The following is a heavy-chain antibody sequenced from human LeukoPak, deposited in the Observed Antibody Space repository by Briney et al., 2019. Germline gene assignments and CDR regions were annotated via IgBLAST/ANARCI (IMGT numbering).Heavy chain of an antibody. CDR2: ISAYNGNT. D-gene: IGHD1-26*01. CDR3: AREGGDSGSYFPLLWVDY. J-gene: IGHJ4*02. V-gene: IGHV1-18*01. Sequence: GASVKVSCKASGYTFTSYGISWVRQAPGQGLEWMGWISAYNGNTNYAQKLQGRVTMTTDTSTSTAYTELRSLRSDDTAVYYCAREGGDSGSYFPLLWVDYWGQGTLVTVSS. CDR1: GYTFTSYG.